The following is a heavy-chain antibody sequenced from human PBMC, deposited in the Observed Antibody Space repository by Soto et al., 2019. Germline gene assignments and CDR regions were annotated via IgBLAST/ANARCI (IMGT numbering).Heavy chain of an antibody. J-gene: IGHJ5*02. D-gene: IGHD3-16*01. CDR2: ISSSSRYI. CDR3: ARGPTYDWIYVWFDP. Sequence: GGSLRLSCAASGFTFSSYSMNWVRQAPGKGLEWVSSISSSSRYISYADSVKGRFTISRDNAKNSLYLQMNSLRAEDTAVYYCARGPTYDWIYVWFDPWGQGTLVTVSS. V-gene: IGHV3-21*01. CDR1: GFTFSSYS.